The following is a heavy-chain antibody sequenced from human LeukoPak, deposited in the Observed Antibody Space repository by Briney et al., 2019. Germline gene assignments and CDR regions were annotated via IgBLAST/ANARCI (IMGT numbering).Heavy chain of an antibody. V-gene: IGHV3-23*01. CDR2: ISGSGGST. CDR1: GFTFSSYA. Sequence: GGSLRLSCAASGFTFSSYAMSWVRQAPGKGLEWVSAISGSGGSTYYADSVKGRFTISRDNSKNTLYLQMNSLRAEDTAVYYCAKDYGSGSYYPPGRWGQGTLVTVSS. D-gene: IGHD3-10*01. J-gene: IGHJ4*02. CDR3: AKDYGSGSYYPPGR.